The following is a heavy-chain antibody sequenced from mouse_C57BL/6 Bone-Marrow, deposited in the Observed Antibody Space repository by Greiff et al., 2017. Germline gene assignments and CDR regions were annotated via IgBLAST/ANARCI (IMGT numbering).Heavy chain of an antibody. Sequence: EVQLQQSVAELVRPGASVTLSCTASGFYIKNTYMPWVKQRPEQRLEWSGRIDTAHGNTKYAPTFHGKATITADTSSNTDYLLLISLASEDTAIYYCARSYYDSSWFAYWGQGTLVTVSA. D-gene: IGHD1-1*01. CDR2: IDTAHGNT. CDR3: ARSYYDSSWFAY. J-gene: IGHJ3*01. V-gene: IGHV14-3*01. CDR1: GFYIKNTY.